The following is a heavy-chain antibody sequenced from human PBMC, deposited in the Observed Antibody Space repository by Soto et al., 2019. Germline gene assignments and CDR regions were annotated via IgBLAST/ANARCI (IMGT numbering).Heavy chain of an antibody. Sequence: ASVKVSCKASGYTFTSYGISWVRQAPGQGLEWMGWISAYNGNTNYAQKLQGRVTMTTNTSTSTAYMELRSLRSEDTAVYYCACRLRIRYFDWLSPDAFDIWGQGTMVTVS. D-gene: IGHD3-9*01. J-gene: IGHJ3*02. CDR3: ACRLRIRYFDWLSPDAFDI. V-gene: IGHV1-18*01. CDR1: GYTFTSYG. CDR2: ISAYNGNT.